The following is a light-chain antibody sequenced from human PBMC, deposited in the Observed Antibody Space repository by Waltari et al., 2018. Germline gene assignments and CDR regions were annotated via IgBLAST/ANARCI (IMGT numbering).Light chain of an antibody. J-gene: IGLJ2*01. Sequence: QSVLTQPPSVSGTPGQRVTTPCSGSTSNIGAGHDVHRYPPLPGTAPKLLSYGNNTRPSGCPDRFSGSKSGTAASLAITGLQADDEADYFCQSFDNMLSGGVVFGGGTKLAVL. CDR2: GNN. CDR3: QSFDNMLSGGVV. V-gene: IGLV1-40*01. CDR1: TSNIGAGHD.